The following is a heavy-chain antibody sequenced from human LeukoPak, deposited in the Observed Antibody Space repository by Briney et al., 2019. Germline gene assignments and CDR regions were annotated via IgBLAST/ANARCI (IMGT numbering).Heavy chain of an antibody. V-gene: IGHV3-20*04. CDR1: GFTFSSYG. CDR3: ARNIAARHFSIYSSSWYAGNDY. J-gene: IGHJ4*02. Sequence: PGGSLRLSCAASGFTFSSYGMSWVRQAPGKGLEWVSGINWNGGSTGYADSVKGRFTISRDNAKNSLYLQMNSLRAEDTALYYCARNIAARHFSIYSSSWYAGNDYWGQGTLVTVSS. CDR2: INWNGGST. D-gene: IGHD6-13*01.